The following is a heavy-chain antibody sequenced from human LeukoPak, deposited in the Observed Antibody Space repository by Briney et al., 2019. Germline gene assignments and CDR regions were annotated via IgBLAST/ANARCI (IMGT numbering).Heavy chain of an antibody. CDR3: ARESIAAAGTRNGAFDI. D-gene: IGHD6-13*01. CDR1: GGSFSGYY. Sequence: PSETLSLTCAVYGGSFSGYYWSWIRQPPGKGLEWIGEINHSGSTNYNPSVKSRVTMSVDTSKNQFSLKLSSVTAADTAVYYCARESIAAAGTRNGAFDIWGQGTMVTVSS. CDR2: INHSGST. J-gene: IGHJ3*02. V-gene: IGHV4-34*01.